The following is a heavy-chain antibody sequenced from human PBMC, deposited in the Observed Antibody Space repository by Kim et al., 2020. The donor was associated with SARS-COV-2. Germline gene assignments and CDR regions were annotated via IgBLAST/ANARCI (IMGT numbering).Heavy chain of an antibody. J-gene: IGHJ4*02. Sequence: GGSLRLSCAASGFTFSTYWMTWVRQAPGKGLEWVANIKQDGSVKYYVDSVKGRFTISRDNSKRSLYLEMKSLRADDTAMYYCTGGGYNGYWGQGTLVTVSS. CDR2: IKQDGSVK. D-gene: IGHD1-26*01. V-gene: IGHV3-7*01. CDR1: GFTFSTYW. CDR3: TGGGYNGY.